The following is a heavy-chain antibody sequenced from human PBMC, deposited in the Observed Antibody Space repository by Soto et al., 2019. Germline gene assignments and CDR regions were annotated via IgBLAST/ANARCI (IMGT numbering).Heavy chain of an antibody. CDR2: INAGKGNK. Sequence: GASVKVSCKASGYTFTSYAMHWVRQAPGQRLEWKGWINAGKGNKKNSQKIQSRVTITRDTSASKDNKEMSSLRSENTAVYYCARGHYDYIWGSYRPVYFDYWGQGTLVTVSS. CDR1: GYTFTSYA. V-gene: IGHV1-3*01. J-gene: IGHJ4*02. D-gene: IGHD3-16*02. CDR3: ARGHYDYIWGSYRPVYFDY.